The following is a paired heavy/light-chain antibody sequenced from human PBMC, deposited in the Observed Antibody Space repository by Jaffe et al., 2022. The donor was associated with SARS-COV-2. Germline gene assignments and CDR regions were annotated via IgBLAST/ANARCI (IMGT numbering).Heavy chain of an antibody. Sequence: EVQLVESGGGLVQPGGSLRLSCAASGFTFSSYEMNWVRQAPGKGLEWVSYISSSGSTIYYADSVKGRFTISRDNAKNSLYLQMNSLRAEDTAVYYCARDSFARGAHYYDSSGYPSAFDIWGQGTMVTVSS. D-gene: IGHD3-22*01. CDR3: ARDSFARGAHYYDSSGYPSAFDI. CDR2: ISSSGSTI. J-gene: IGHJ3*02. CDR1: GFTFSSYE. V-gene: IGHV3-48*03.
Light chain of an antibody. J-gene: IGKJ2*01. Sequence: DIQMTQSPSSLSASVGDRVTITCRASQSISSYLNWYQQKPGKAPKLLIYAASSLQSGVPSRFSGSGSGTDFTLTISSLQPEDFATYYCQQSYITLRTFGQGTKLEIK. CDR3: QQSYITLRT. CDR1: QSISSY. CDR2: AAS. V-gene: IGKV1-39*01.